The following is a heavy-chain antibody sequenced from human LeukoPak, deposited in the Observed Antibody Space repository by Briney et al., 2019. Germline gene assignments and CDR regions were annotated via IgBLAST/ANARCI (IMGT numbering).Heavy chain of an antibody. J-gene: IGHJ4*02. D-gene: IGHD4-17*01. CDR1: GGSISSGDYY. V-gene: IGHV4-30-4*01. CDR2: IYYSGST. Sequence: SETLSLTCTVSGGSISSGDYYWSWIRQPPGKGLEWIRYIYYSGSTYYNPPLKSRVTISVDTSKNQFSLKLSSVTAADTPVYYCARDYGDYPDYWGQGTLVTVSS. CDR3: ARDYGDYPDY.